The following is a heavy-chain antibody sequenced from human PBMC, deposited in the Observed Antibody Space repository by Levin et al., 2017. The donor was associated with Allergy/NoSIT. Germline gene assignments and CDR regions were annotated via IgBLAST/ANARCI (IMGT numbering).Heavy chain of an antibody. CDR3: AREREDIVVVPAANWFDP. Sequence: LSLTCAASGFTFSSYAMHWVRQAPGKGLEWVAVISYDGSNKYYADSVKGRFTISRDNSKNTLYLQMNSLRAEDTAVYYCAREREDIVVVPAANWFDPWGQGTLVTVSS. CDR1: GFTFSSYA. J-gene: IGHJ5*02. V-gene: IGHV3-30*04. CDR2: ISYDGSNK. D-gene: IGHD2-2*01.